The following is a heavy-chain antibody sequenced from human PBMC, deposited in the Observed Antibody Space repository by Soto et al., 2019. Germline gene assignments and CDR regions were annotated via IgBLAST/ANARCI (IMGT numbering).Heavy chain of an antibody. D-gene: IGHD2-2*01. Sequence: SVKVSCKAAGGAFSRYSITLGRQAPGHGLEWIGRIIPIFGIASYAQKFQGRVTITADESTSTAYMELSSLRSDDTAVYYCAREDRDRETGLVPAAIDGMDVWGQGTTVTVSS. CDR3: AREDRDRETGLVPAAIDGMDV. CDR1: GGAFSRYS. V-gene: IGHV1-69*13. CDR2: IIPIFGIA. J-gene: IGHJ6*02.